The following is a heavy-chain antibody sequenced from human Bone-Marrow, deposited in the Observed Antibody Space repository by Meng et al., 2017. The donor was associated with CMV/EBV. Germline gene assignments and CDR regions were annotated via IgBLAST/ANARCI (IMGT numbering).Heavy chain of an antibody. V-gene: IGHV4-39*07. CDR1: GSISSSNSY. CDR3: ARDRGCSSASCFSFVY. CDR2: IWNSGTT. D-gene: IGHD2-2*01. Sequence: GSISSSNSYWGWIRQPPGKGLEWIGSIWNSGTTYYNPSLKSRVTISVDTSKNQFSLKLTSVTAADTAIYYCARDRGCSSASCFSFVYWGQGTLVTVSS. J-gene: IGHJ4*02.